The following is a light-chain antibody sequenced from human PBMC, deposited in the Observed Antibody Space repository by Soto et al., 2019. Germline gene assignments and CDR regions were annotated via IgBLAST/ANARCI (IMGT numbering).Light chain of an antibody. V-gene: IGKV3-20*01. J-gene: IGKJ1*01. CDR2: GAS. CDR3: QHYGSPLWT. CDR1: HIVSSNF. Sequence: EIVMSQSPATLSVSPGERATRSCRARHIVSSNFSCYQQQPGQAPRLLIYGASTRATGIPDRFSGSGSATYFTLTISRLAPEDFALYYCQHYGSPLWTFGQGTKVDIK.